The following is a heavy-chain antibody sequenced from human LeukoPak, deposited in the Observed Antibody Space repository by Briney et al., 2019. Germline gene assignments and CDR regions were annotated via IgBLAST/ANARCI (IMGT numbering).Heavy chain of an antibody. V-gene: IGHV3-23*01. CDR1: GFTFSSFA. J-gene: IGHJ4*02. Sequence: GGSLRLSCAASGFTFSSFAMSWVRQAPGKGLEWVSGISGSGGNTYYADSVKGRFTISRDNSNNSLYLQVNSLRVDDTAVYYCTKSGGNLDCWGQGTLVTVSS. D-gene: IGHD2/OR15-2a*01. CDR3: TKSGGNLDC. CDR2: ISGSGGNT.